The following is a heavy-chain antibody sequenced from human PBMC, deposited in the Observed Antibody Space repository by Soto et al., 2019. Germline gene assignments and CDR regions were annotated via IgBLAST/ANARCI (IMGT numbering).Heavy chain of an antibody. J-gene: IGHJ4*02. D-gene: IGHD3-3*01. CDR2: ISGNSGTT. CDR1: GFNFSNYA. CDR3: AKCRALTVFGVITPFDA. V-gene: IGHV3-23*01. Sequence: EVQLLESGGDFKQPGGSLRLSCEGSGFNFSNYALNWVRQAPGKRLEWVSVISGNSGTTYYAASVKGRFTISRDNSKKTLDLKMTSLSADDPAVYYCAKCRALTVFGVITPFDAWGQGTLVTVSS.